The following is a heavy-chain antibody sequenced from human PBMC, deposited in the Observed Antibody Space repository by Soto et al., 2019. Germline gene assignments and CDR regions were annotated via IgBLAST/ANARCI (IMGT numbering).Heavy chain of an antibody. V-gene: IGHV4-38-2*02. D-gene: IGHD3-9*01. CDR1: NYSISRGYY. J-gene: IGHJ6*02. CDR2: VYHTGST. Sequence: PSETLSLTCVLSNYSISRGYYWGWIRQPPGKGLEWLGHVYHTGSTYYNSSLKSRITMSVDTSKNEFSLRLRSMTAADTAVYFCERDLNPMDVWGQGITVTVSS. CDR3: ERDLNPMDV.